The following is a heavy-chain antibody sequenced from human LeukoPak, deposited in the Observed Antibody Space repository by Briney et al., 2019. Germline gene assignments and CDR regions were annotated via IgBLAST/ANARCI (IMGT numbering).Heavy chain of an antibody. J-gene: IGHJ6*03. CDR2: ISSSRSYI. Sequence: GGSLRLSCAASGFTFSSYSMSWVRQAPGKGLEWVSSISSSRSYIYYGDSMKGRFTISRDNAKNSLYLQMNSLRAEDTAVYYCARVVSVAWSERRPGYFYMDVWGKGTTVTVSS. V-gene: IGHV3-21*01. CDR1: GFTFSSYS. CDR3: ARVVSVAWSERRPGYFYMDV. D-gene: IGHD1-1*01.